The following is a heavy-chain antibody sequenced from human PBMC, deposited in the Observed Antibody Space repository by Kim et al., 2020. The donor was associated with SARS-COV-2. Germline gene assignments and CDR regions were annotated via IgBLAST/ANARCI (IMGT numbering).Heavy chain of an antibody. D-gene: IGHD3-22*01. CDR3: ARGKPSVFYDSSGYSFGTVHYYYYYMDV. CDR2: INHSGST. Sequence: SETLSLTCAVYGGSFSGYYWSWIRQPPGKGLEWIGEINHSGSTNYNPSLKSRVTISVDTSKNQFSLKLSSVTAADTAVYYCARGKPSVFYDSSGYSFGTVHYYYYYMDVWGKGTTVTVSS. CDR1: GGSFSGYY. J-gene: IGHJ6*03. V-gene: IGHV4-34*01.